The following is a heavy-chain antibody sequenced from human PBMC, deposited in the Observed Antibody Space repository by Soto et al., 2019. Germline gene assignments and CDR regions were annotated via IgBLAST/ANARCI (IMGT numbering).Heavy chain of an antibody. CDR3: AKENDYSIIESNWFDA. D-gene: IGHD4-4*01. J-gene: IGHJ5*02. CDR2: IDASGGTT. CDR1: GFTFSIYA. Sequence: EGQLLESGGRLVQPGESLRLSCAASGFTFSIYAMSWARQAPGKGLEWVSVIDASGGTTYTDSVKGRFIISRDNSKNTLSLQMTSLRVEDTAVYYCAKENDYSIIESNWFDAWGPGTLVIVSS. V-gene: IGHV3-23*01.